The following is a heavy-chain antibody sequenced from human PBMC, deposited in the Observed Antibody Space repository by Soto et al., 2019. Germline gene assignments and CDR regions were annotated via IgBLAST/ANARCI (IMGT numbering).Heavy chain of an antibody. V-gene: IGHV4-38-2*01. CDR2: IYHAGSV. CDR1: GYYIASGYY. CDR3: ARTFDYYGMDV. Sequence: SETLSLTCAVSGYYIASGYYWAWIRQSPGKGLEWIGSIYHAGSVYYNPSLNSRVAVSLDTSKNHFSLKLTSVTAADTAVYYCARTFDYYGMDVWGQGTTVTVSS. J-gene: IGHJ6*02.